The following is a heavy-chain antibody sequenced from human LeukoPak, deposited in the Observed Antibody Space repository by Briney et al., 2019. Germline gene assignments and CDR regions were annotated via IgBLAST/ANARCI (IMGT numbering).Heavy chain of an antibody. J-gene: IGHJ5*02. CDR2: IYYSGST. CDR1: GGSISSSSYY. D-gene: IGHD5-12*01. V-gene: IGHV4-39*01. Sequence: PSETLSLTCTVSGGSISSSSYYWGWIRQPPGKGLEWIGSIYYSGSTYYNPSLKSRVTISVDTSKNQFSLKLSSVTAADTAVYYCAHGGYGSHHWFDPWGQGTLVTVSS. CDR3: AHGGYGSHHWFDP.